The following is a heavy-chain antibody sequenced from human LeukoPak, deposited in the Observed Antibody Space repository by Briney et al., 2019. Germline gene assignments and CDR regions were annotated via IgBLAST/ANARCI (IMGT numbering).Heavy chain of an antibody. CDR3: ARWSSGDYYYVDY. Sequence: SETLSLTCTVSGGSISSYSWSWIRQPAGKGLEWIGRMYSSGSTKYNPSLKSRVTMSVDTSKNQISLKLTSVTAADTAIYYCARWSSGDYYYVDYWGQGTLVTVSS. CDR1: GGSISSYS. J-gene: IGHJ4*02. CDR2: MYSSGST. D-gene: IGHD3-22*01. V-gene: IGHV4-4*07.